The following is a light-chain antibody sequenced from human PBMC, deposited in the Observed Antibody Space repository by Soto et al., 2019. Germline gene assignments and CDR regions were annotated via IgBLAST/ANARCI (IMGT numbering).Light chain of an antibody. CDR3: AAWDDSLSGYV. CDR1: SSTIGSNY. V-gene: IGLV1-47*01. CDR2: RNN. J-gene: IGLJ1*01. Sequence: QSGRTQPTSASGTPGQGGPIFFFGSSSTIGSNYVYCYQQLPGTAPNLLIYRNNQRPSGVPDRFSGSKSGTSASLAISGLRSEDEADYYCAAWDDSLSGYVFGTGTKSPS.